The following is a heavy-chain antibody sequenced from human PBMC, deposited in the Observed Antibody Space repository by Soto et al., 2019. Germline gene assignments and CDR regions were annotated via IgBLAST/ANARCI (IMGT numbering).Heavy chain of an antibody. V-gene: IGHV3-7*01. CDR2: IKQDGSEK. CDR1: GFTFSSYW. D-gene: IGHD6-13*01. J-gene: IGHJ6*03. Sequence: GGSLRLSCAASGFTFSSYWMSWVRQAPGKGLEWVANIKQDGSEKYYVDSVKGRFTISRDNAKNSLYLQMNSLRAEDTAVYYCARASGVAAGDYYYYYMDVWGKGTTVTVSS. CDR3: ARASGVAAGDYYYYYMDV.